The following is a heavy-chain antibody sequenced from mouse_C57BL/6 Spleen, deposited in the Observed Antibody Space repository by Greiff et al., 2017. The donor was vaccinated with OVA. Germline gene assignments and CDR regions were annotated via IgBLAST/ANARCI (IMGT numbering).Heavy chain of an antibody. V-gene: IGHV1-69*01. CDR1: GYTFTSYW. CDR3: ARGYDYDVRYYFDY. D-gene: IGHD2-4*01. Sequence: QVQLQQPGAELVMPGASVKLSCKASGYTFTSYWMHWVKQRPGQGLEWIGEIDPSDSYPNYNQKFKGKSTLTVDKSSSTAYMQLSSLTSEDSAVYYCARGYDYDVRYYFDYWGQGTTLTVSS. CDR2: IDPSDSYP. J-gene: IGHJ2*01.